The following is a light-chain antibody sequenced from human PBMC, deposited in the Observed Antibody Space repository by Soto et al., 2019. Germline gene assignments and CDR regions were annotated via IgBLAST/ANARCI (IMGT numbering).Light chain of an antibody. CDR2: STS. CDR3: QQSYSTSWK. CDR1: QSISYY. Sequence: DIQMTQSPSSLSASVGDRVTITCRASQSISYYLNWYQQKQGRAPRLLIYSTSTLQSGVPSKFSGSASGTDFTLTISSLQPEDFATYYCQQSYSTSWKFGPGTKVDIK. V-gene: IGKV1-39*01. J-gene: IGKJ1*01.